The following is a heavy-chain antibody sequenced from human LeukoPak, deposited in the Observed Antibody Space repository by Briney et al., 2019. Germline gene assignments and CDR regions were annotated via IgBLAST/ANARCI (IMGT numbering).Heavy chain of an antibody. J-gene: IGHJ5*02. CDR2: ISESSSFI. CDR3: ARQRGYCSSGVCRGWFDP. Sequence: KPGGSLRLSCAASGFTFRNYNMNWVRQAPGKGLEWVSSISESSSFIQYADSLKGRSAISRDNAKNSLYLQMNSLRAEDTAVYYCARQRGYCSSGVCRGWFDPWGQGTPVTVSS. CDR1: GFTFRNYN. D-gene: IGHD2-8*01. V-gene: IGHV3-21*01.